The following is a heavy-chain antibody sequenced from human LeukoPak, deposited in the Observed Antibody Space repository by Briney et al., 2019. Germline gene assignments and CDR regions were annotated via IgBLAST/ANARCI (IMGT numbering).Heavy chain of an antibody. CDR2: IKHSGST. V-gene: IGHV4-34*01. J-gene: IGHJ4*02. D-gene: IGHD5-18*01. CDR3: ARLQLRGGD. CDR1: GGSFSGYY. Sequence: PSETLSLTCAVYGGSFSGYYWSWIRQPPGKGLEWIGEIKHSGSTNYNPSLKSRVTISVDTSKNQFSLKLSSVTAADTAVYYCARLQLRGGDWGQGTLVTVSS.